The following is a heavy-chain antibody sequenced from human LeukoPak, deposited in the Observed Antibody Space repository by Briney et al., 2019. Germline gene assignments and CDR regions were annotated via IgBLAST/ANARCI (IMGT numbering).Heavy chain of an antibody. CDR1: GFTFSPVW. CDR2: IKSTTDGGTT. J-gene: IGHJ4*02. D-gene: IGHD2-2*01. V-gene: IGHV3-15*07. CDR3: TAEPLGYCSSSTCYSYVDS. Sequence: GGSLRLSCAASGFTFSPVWMNWVRQAPGKGLEWVGRIKSTTDGGTTDYAAPVEGRFTISRDDSKNTLYLQMNSLRAEDTAVYYCTAEPLGYCSSSTCYSYVDSWGQGTLVTVSS.